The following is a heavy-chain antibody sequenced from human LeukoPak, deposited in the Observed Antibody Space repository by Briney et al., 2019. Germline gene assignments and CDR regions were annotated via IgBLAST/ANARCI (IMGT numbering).Heavy chain of an antibody. CDR2: VYYSGNT. CDR1: GGSISSSTYY. Sequence: SETLSLTCIVSGGSISSSTYYWGWIRQPPGKGLEWIGTVYYSGNTYYNPSLKSRVTISVDTSKNQFSLKLSSVTAADTAVYYCARGRISAADFWGQGTTVTVSS. V-gene: IGHV4-39*07. D-gene: IGHD1-14*01. J-gene: IGHJ6*02. CDR3: ARGRISAADF.